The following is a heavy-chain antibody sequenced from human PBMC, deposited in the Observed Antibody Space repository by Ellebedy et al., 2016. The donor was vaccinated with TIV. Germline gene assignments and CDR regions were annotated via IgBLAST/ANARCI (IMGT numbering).Heavy chain of an antibody. V-gene: IGHV3-7*03. Sequence: PGGSLRLSCAASGFTFGQFWMTWVRQAPGKGPEWVANINHDGSDKSYVDSVKGRFTISRDNTKNSLFLQMSDQRVEDTAVYYCASRPAADRYFGVFDYWGQGALVTVSS. CDR1: GFTFGQFW. CDR2: INHDGSDK. CDR3: ASRPAADRYFGVFDY. D-gene: IGHD2/OR15-2a*01. J-gene: IGHJ4*02.